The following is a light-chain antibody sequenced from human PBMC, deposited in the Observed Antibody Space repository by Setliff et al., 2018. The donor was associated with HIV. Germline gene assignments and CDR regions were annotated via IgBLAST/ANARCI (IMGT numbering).Light chain of an antibody. CDR2: EVN. V-gene: IGLV2-8*01. Sequence: QSALTQPPSASGSLGQSVNISCTGTSSDVGGYDYVSWYQHHPGKAPKVMIYEVNKRPSGVPDRFSGSKSGNTASLTVSGLQAEDEADYYCSSFAGSLYVFGSWTKVTVL. CDR3: SSFAGSLYV. CDR1: SSDVGGYDY. J-gene: IGLJ1*01.